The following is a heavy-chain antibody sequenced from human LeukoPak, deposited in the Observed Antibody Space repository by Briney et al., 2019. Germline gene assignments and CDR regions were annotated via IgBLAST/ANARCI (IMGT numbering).Heavy chain of an antibody. CDR3: ARVNRGIVVVITAGGALDI. V-gene: IGHV4-30-2*01. D-gene: IGHD3-22*01. CDR2: IYHSGST. Sequence: SETLSLTCAVSGGSISSGGYSWSWIRQPPGKGLEWIGYIYHSGSTYYNPSLKSRVTISVDRSKNQFSLKLSSVTAADTAVYYCARVNRGIVVVITAGGALDIWGQGTMVTVSS. J-gene: IGHJ3*02. CDR1: GGSISSGGYS.